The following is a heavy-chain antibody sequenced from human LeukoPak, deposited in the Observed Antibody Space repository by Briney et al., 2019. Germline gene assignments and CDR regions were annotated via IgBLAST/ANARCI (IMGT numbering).Heavy chain of an antibody. CDR3: ARHLSPRYYYDSSGYDY. J-gene: IGHJ4*02. Sequence: PSETLSLTCTVSGGSISSYYWSWIRQPPGKGLEWIGYIYYSGSTNYNPSLKSRVTISVDTSKNQFSLKLSSVTAADTAVYYCARHLSPRYYYDSSGYDYGGQGALVTVSS. D-gene: IGHD3-22*01. CDR2: IYYSGST. V-gene: IGHV4-59*08. CDR1: GGSISSYY.